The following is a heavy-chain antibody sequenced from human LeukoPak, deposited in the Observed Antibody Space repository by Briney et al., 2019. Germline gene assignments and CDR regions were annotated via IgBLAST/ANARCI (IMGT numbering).Heavy chain of an antibody. J-gene: IGHJ3*02. Sequence: GRSLRLSCAASGFTFSSYGMHWVRQAPGKGLEWVAVIWYDGSNKYYADSVKGRFTISRDNSKNTLYLQMNSLRAEDTAVYYCARARGALDALDIWGQGTMVTVSS. D-gene: IGHD3-10*01. CDR3: ARARGALDALDI. V-gene: IGHV3-33*01. CDR1: GFTFSSYG. CDR2: IWYDGSNK.